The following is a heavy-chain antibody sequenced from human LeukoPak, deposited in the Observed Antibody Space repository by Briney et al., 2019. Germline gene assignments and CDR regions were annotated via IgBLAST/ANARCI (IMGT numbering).Heavy chain of an antibody. CDR1: GYTFTVYY. D-gene: IGHD3-10*01. CDR3: ARVGYYDSGTFDY. V-gene: IGHV1-2*02. J-gene: IGHJ4*02. CDR2: ITPNSGGT. Sequence: ASVKVSCKASGYTFTVYYIHWVRQAPGQGLEWMGWITPNSGGTNYAQKFQGRVTMTRDTSISTAYMELSRLTSDDTAVYYCARVGYYDSGTFDYWGQGTLVTVSS.